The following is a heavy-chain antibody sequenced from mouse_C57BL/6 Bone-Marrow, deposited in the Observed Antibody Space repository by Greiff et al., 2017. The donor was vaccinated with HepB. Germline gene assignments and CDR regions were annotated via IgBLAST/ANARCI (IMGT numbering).Heavy chain of an antibody. J-gene: IGHJ3*01. CDR1: GFSLTSYG. D-gene: IGHD4-1*01. V-gene: IGHV2-6*01. CDR2: IWGVGST. Sequence: VNVVESGPGLVAPSQSLSITCTVSGFSLTSYGVDWVRQSPGKGLEWLGVIWGVGSTNYNSALKSRLSISKDNSKSQVFLKMNSLQTDDTAMYYCASGNWDSSWFAYWGQGTLVTVSA. CDR3: ASGNWDSSWFAY.